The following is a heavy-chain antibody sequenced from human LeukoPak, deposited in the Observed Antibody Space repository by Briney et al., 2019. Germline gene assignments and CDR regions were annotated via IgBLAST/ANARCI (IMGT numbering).Heavy chain of an antibody. CDR1: GGSISYYY. Sequence: SETLSLTCTVSGGSISYYYWNWIRQPPGKGLEWIGYIYYTGNTNYNPSLKSRVTISVDTSKNQFSLKLSSVTAADTAVYYCARGGYYGSGNDFRFDPWGQGTLVTVSS. D-gene: IGHD3-10*01. CDR2: IYYTGNT. V-gene: IGHV4-59*01. CDR3: ARGGYYGSGNDFRFDP. J-gene: IGHJ5*02.